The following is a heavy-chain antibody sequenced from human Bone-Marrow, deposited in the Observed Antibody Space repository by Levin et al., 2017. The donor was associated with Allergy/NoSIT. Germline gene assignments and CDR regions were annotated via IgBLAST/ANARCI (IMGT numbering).Heavy chain of an antibody. D-gene: IGHD6-6*01. CDR3: AKGRGSSSSASNY. Sequence: LSLTCAASGFTFSSYAMSWVRQAPGKGLEWVSVISGSGDSTYYADSVKGRFTISRDNSKNTLYLQMNSLRVEDTAVYYCAKGRGSSSSASNYWGQGTLVTVSS. V-gene: IGHV3-23*01. CDR2: ISGSGDST. CDR1: GFTFSSYA. J-gene: IGHJ4*02.